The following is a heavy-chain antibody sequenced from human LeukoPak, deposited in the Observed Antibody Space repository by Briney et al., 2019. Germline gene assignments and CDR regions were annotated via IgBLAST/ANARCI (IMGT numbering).Heavy chain of an antibody. CDR1: GFTFSSYS. CDR3: ARHDVVVVAANCYFDY. J-gene: IGHJ4*02. D-gene: IGHD2-15*01. Sequence: GALRLSCAASGFTFSSYSMNWVRQAPGKGLEWVANIKQDGSEKYYVDSVKGRFTISRDNAKNSLYLQMNSLRAEDTAVYYCARHDVVVVAANCYFDYWGQGTLVTVSS. CDR2: IKQDGSEK. V-gene: IGHV3-7*03.